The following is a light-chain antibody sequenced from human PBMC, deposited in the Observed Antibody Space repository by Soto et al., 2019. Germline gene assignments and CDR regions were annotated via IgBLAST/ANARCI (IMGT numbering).Light chain of an antibody. CDR3: LQDYNYPRT. Sequence: AIQMTQSPCSLSASEGDRVTITCRASQGIRNDLGWYQQKPGKAPKLLIYSASSLQSGVPSRFSGTGSGTDFTLTISSLQPEEFATYYCLQDYNYPRTFGQGTKVDI. J-gene: IGKJ1*01. V-gene: IGKV1-6*01. CDR1: QGIRND. CDR2: SAS.